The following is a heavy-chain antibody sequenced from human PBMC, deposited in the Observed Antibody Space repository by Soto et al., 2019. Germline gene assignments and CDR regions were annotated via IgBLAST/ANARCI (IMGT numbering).Heavy chain of an antibody. J-gene: IGHJ4*02. CDR3: GRQPGGGGY. Sequence: EVQLVESGGGLIQPGGSLRLSCAVSGFTVSNNYMSWVRQAPGKGLEGVSVIYSGGYTAYGDSVKGRFTISRDNSKNTLNFQKKRPRADDRGVYYWGRQPGGGGYWGQGTLVTVSS. V-gene: IGHV3-53*01. D-gene: IGHD3-10*01. CDR2: IYSGGYT. CDR1: GFTVSNNY.